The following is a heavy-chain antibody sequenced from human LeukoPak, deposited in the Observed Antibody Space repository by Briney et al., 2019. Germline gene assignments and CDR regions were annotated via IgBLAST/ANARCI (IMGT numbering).Heavy chain of an antibody. V-gene: IGHV3-30*02. CDR3: AKGDIVVVPAAAMDV. J-gene: IGHJ6*03. Sequence: GGSLRLSCAASGFTFSSYGMHWVRQAPGKGLEWVAFIRYDGSNKYYADSVKGRFTISRDNSKNTLYLQMNSLRAEDTAVYYCAKGDIVVVPAAAMDVWGKGTTVTVSS. CDR1: GFTFSSYG. CDR2: IRYDGSNK. D-gene: IGHD2-2*01.